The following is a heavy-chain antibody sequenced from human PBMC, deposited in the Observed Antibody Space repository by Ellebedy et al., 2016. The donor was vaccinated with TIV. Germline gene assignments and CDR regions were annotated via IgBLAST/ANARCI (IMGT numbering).Heavy chain of an antibody. CDR2: ISWDGGST. CDR3: AKDLVVGATEYALDY. D-gene: IGHD1-26*01. Sequence: GESLKISCAASGFTFDDYTMHWVRQAPGKGLEWVSLISWDGGSTYYADSVKGRFTISRDNSKNSLYLQMNSLRTEDTALYYCAKDLVVGATEYALDYWGQGTLVTVSS. CDR1: GFTFDDYT. J-gene: IGHJ4*02. V-gene: IGHV3-43*01.